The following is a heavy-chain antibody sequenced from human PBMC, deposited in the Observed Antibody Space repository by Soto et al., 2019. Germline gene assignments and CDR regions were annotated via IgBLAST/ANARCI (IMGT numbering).Heavy chain of an antibody. CDR2: ISGSGGST. D-gene: IGHD2-15*01. V-gene: IGHV3-23*01. J-gene: IGHJ4*02. Sequence: EVQLLESGGGLVQPGGSLRLSCAASGFTFSSYAMSWVRQAPGKGLESVSAISGSGGSTYYADSVKGRFAISRDNSKNTLYLQMNSLRAEDTAVYYCAKGPTLGYCSGGSCYGPHYWGQGSLVTVSS. CDR1: GFTFSSYA. CDR3: AKGPTLGYCSGGSCYGPHY.